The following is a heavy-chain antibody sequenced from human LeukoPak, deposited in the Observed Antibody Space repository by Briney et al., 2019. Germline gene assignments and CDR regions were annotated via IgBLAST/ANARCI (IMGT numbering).Heavy chain of an antibody. CDR3: ANTEDSSSGDY. CDR1: GFTFSSYA. CDR2: ISGSGGST. V-gene: IGHV3-23*01. Sequence: GGSLRLSCAASGFTFSSYAMSWVRQAPGKGLEWVSAISGSGGSTYYADSVKGRFTISRDNAKNSLYLQMNSLRAEDTAVYYCANTEDSSSGDYWGQGTLVTVSS. D-gene: IGHD6-6*01. J-gene: IGHJ4*02.